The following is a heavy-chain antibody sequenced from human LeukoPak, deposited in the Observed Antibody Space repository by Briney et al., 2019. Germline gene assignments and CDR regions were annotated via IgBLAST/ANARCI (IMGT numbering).Heavy chain of an antibody. CDR1: GGSISSGSYY. CDR3: ARDRRLGTYYYYYYMDV. J-gene: IGHJ6*03. Sequence: SETLYLTCTVSGGSISSGSYYWSWIRQPAGKGLEWIGCIYTSGSNNYNPSLKSRVTISVDTSKNQLSLKLSSVTAADTAVYYCARDRRLGTYYYYYYMDVWGKGTTVTVSS. D-gene: IGHD1-14*01. CDR2: IYTSGSN. V-gene: IGHV4-61*02.